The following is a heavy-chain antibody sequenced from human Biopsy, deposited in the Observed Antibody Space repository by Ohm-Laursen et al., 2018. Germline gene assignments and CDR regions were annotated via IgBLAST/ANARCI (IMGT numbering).Heavy chain of an antibody. CDR2: VYYTGST. Sequence: TLSLTCTVSGDSISSYYWSWIRQPPGKGLQWIGYVYYTGSTDYNPSLQSRVTISVDTSKNHFSLRSRSVTPADTAIYYCARGTGRYYVYGAFDIWGQGTVVTVSS. CDR3: ARGTGRYYVYGAFDI. CDR1: GDSISSYY. D-gene: IGHD1-26*01. J-gene: IGHJ3*02. V-gene: IGHV4-59*01.